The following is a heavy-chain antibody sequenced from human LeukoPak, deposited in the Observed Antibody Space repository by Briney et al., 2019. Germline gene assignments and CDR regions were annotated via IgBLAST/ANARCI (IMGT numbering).Heavy chain of an antibody. V-gene: IGHV4-30-4*01. CDR2: IYYSGST. CDR3: ARTELGVTTSFDY. D-gene: IGHD7-27*01. CDR1: GGSISSGDYY. Sequence: PSETLSLTCTVSGGSISSGDYYWSWIRQPPGKGLEWIGYIYYSGSTYYNPSLKSRVTISVDTSKNQFSLKLSSVTAADTAVYYCARTELGVTTSFDYWGQGTLATVSS. J-gene: IGHJ4*02.